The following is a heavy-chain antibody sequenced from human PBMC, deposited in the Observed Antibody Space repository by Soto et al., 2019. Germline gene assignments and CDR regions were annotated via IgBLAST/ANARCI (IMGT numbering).Heavy chain of an antibody. CDR1: GLTFGSRA. CDR3: ARGSTDSYPGSRIFDF. D-gene: IGHD3-10*01. CDR2: ITDTGGDA. Sequence: GSLRLSCVASGLTFGSRAMTWVRQAPGEGLQWVSTITDTGGDAKYADSVRGRFVISRDNSKKTLYLQMTSLTAEDSAMYYCARGSTDSYPGSRIFDFWGRGTLGTVSS. V-gene: IGHV3-23*01. J-gene: IGHJ4*02.